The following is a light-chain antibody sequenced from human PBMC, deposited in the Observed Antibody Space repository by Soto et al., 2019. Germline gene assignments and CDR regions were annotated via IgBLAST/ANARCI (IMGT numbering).Light chain of an antibody. J-gene: IGKJ1*01. Sequence: EIVMTQSPATLSGYAGERATLSCRASQSITSSLAWYQQKPGQAPRLPIYGASKRATGIPARFSGSGSGTDFTLTISSLEPEDFAVYYCQQRDIWPWTFGQGTKVDIK. CDR2: GAS. V-gene: IGKV3-11*01. CDR3: QQRDIWPWT. CDR1: QSITSS.